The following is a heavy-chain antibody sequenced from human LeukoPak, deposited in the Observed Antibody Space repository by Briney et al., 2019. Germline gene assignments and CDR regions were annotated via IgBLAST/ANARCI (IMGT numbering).Heavy chain of an antibody. D-gene: IGHD6-13*01. CDR3: ARRKAAAVNWFDP. J-gene: IGHJ5*02. Sequence: GASVKVSCKASGCTFTSYAMHWVRQAPGQRLEWMGWINAGNGNTKYSQKFQGRVTITRDTSASTAYMELSSLRSEDTAVYYCARRKAAAVNWFDPRGQGTLVTVSS. CDR1: GCTFTSYA. CDR2: INAGNGNT. V-gene: IGHV1-3*01.